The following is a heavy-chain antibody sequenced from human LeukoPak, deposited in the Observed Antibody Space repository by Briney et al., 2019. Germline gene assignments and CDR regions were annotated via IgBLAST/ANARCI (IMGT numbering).Heavy chain of an antibody. CDR2: ISNDGSNK. J-gene: IGHJ4*02. CDR1: GFAFSTYA. CDR3: ARDESDYGGNPYYFDY. D-gene: IGHD4-23*01. Sequence: GGSLRLSCAASGFAFSTYAMHWVRQAPGKGLEWVAVISNDGSNKYYADSVKGRFTISRDNSKNTLYVQMNSLRAEDTAVYYCARDESDYGGNPYYFDYWGQGTLVTVSS. V-gene: IGHV3-30-3*01.